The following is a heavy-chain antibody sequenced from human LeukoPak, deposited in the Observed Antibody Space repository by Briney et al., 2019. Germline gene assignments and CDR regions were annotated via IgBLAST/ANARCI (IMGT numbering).Heavy chain of an antibody. V-gene: IGHV3-9*01. CDR3: AKDTDSSGWLVY. CDR1: GFTFDDYA. J-gene: IGHJ4*02. CDR2: ISWNSGSI. Sequence: PGGSLRLSCAASGFTFDDYAMHWVRQAPGKGLEWVSGISWNSGSIGYADSVKGRFTISRDNAKNSLYLQMNSLRAEDTALYYCAKDTDSSGWLVYWGQGTLVTVSS. D-gene: IGHD6-19*01.